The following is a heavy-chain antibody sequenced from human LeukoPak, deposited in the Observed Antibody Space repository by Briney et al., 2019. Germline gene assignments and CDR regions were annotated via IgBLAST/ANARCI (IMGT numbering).Heavy chain of an antibody. CDR1: GFTFGDYA. CDR2: VNSDGSST. V-gene: IGHV3-74*01. J-gene: IGHJ3*02. CDR3: ASLFLCYGCSSSSHNFNI. Sequence: PGRSLRLSCTASGFTFGDYAMSWVRQAPGKGLVWVSRVNSDGSSTTYADSVKGRFTISRDNAKNTLYLQMNSLRAEDTAVYYCASLFLCYGCSSSSHNFNIWGQGTMVTVSS. D-gene: IGHD6-6*01.